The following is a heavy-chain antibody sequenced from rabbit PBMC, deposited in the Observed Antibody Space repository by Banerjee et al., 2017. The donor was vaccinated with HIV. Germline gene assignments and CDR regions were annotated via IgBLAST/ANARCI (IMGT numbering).Heavy chain of an antibody. CDR1: GIDFSSSFW. J-gene: IGHJ4*01. CDR3: ARWGYGGDGYALNL. V-gene: IGHV1S45*01. CDR2: IYPTYGAT. Sequence: QEQLVESGGGLVTLGGSLKLTCKASGIDFSSSFWISWVRQTPGKGLEWIGCIYPTYGATDYASWVNGRFTISKTSSTTVTLQMTSLTAADTATYFCARWGYGGDGYALNLWGPGTLVTVS. D-gene: IGHD6-1*01.